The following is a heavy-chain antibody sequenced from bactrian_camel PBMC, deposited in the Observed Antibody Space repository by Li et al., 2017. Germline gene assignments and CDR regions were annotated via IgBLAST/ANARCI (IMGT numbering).Heavy chain of an antibody. J-gene: IGHJ4*01. CDR2: IDSDGK. CDR1: DDSYSGSC. Sequence: VQLVESGGGSVQAGGTLKLSCNFYDDSYSGSCMGWFRQAPGKDREGVAHIDSDGKWYAESLKGRSTISTDDANNTLDLQIDSLQPEDTAMYYCAVLSQFNHCRGVLVGIWHQYASWGQGTQVTVS. D-gene: IGHD5*01. V-gene: IGHV3S55*01. CDR3: AVLSQFNHCRGVLVGIWHQYAS.